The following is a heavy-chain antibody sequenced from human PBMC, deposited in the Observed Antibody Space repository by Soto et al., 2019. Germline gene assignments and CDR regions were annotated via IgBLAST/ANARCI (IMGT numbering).Heavy chain of an antibody. CDR3: ARDMVRGLYPEYFQH. V-gene: IGHV3-33*01. Sequence: LSLTCAASGFTFSSYGMHWVRQAPGKGLEWVAVIWYDGSNKYYADSVKGRFTISRDNSKNTLYLQMNSLRAEDTAVYYCARDMVRGLYPEYFQHWGQGTLVTV. CDR2: IWYDGSNK. CDR1: GFTFSSYG. D-gene: IGHD3-10*01. J-gene: IGHJ1*01.